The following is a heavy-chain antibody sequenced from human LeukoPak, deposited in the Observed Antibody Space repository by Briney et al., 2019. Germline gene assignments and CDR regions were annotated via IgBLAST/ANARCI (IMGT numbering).Heavy chain of an antibody. J-gene: IGHJ6*02. D-gene: IGHD2-15*01. CDR2: INPNSGGT. Sequence: GASVKVSCKASGYTFTGYYMHWVRPAPGQGLEWMGWINPNSGGTNYAQKFQGRVTMTRDTSISTAYMELSRLRSDDTAVYYCVIRQPYCSGGSCYSVRRDDNYGMDVWGQGTTVTVSS. CDR3: VIRQPYCSGGSCYSVRRDDNYGMDV. V-gene: IGHV1-2*02. CDR1: GYTFTGYY.